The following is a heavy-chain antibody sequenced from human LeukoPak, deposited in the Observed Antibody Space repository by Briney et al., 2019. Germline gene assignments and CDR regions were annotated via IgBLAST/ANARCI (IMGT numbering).Heavy chain of an antibody. V-gene: IGHV3-48*02. J-gene: IGHJ3*02. CDR3: ARDKTSDI. CDR1: GFPFSSYA. Sequence: GGSLRLSCAASGFPFSSYAMSWVRQAPGKGLDWVSYISRSSDVIYYADSVKGRFTISRDNAKNSLYLQMNSLRDEDTAVYYCARDKTSDIWGQGTMVTVSS. CDR2: ISRSSDVI.